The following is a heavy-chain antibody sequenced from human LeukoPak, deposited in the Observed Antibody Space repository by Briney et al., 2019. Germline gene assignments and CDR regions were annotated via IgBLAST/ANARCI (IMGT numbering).Heavy chain of an antibody. CDR2: VRYDGNNP. CDR3: ARRRYSGSSQHFDY. CDR1: GFTFGSYG. V-gene: IGHV3-30*02. Sequence: GGSLRLSCAASGFTFGSYGMHWVRQAPGKGLDWVAFVRYDGNNPYYSASVKGRFTISRDNAKNSLYLQMNSLRAEDTAVYYCARRRYSGSSQHFDYWGQGTLVTVSS. D-gene: IGHD1-26*01. J-gene: IGHJ4*02.